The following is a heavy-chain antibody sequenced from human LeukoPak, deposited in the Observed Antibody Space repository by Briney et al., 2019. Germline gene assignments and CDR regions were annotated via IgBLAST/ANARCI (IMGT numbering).Heavy chain of an antibody. CDR1: GFTFNSFA. J-gene: IGHJ4*02. CDR2: ISGSDGTS. CDR3: AKSLGVGGYTRYKGFDQ. Sequence: PGGSLRLSCAASGFTFNSFAMNWVRQAPGKGLEWVSSISGSDGTSHYADFVKGRFTISRDNSKNTLYLQMNSLRAEDTAAYYCAKSLGVGGYTRYKGFDQCGQGTLVVVSS. D-gene: IGHD3-16*02. V-gene: IGHV3-23*01.